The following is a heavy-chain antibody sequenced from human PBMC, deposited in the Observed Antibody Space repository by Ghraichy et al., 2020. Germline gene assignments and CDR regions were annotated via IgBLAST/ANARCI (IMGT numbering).Heavy chain of an antibody. CDR3: ARGRSWHDFDY. Sequence: SETLSLTCAVYGGSFSGYYWSWIRQPPGKGLEWIGEINHSGSTNYNPSLKSRVTISVDTSKNQFSLKLSSVTAADTAVYYCARGRSWHDFDYWGQGTLVTVSS. CDR2: INHSGST. CDR1: GGSFSGYY. J-gene: IGHJ4*02. V-gene: IGHV4-34*01. D-gene: IGHD6-13*01.